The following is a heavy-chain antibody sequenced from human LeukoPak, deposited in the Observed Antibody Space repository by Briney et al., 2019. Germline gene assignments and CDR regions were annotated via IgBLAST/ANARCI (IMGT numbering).Heavy chain of an antibody. Sequence: GGSLRLSCAGSGCTFSSYAMSWVRQAPGKGLEWVSAISGSGGSTYYADSVKGRFTISRDNSKNTLYLQMNSLRAEDTAVYYCASHYDSSGYYWGLFDYWGQGTLVTVSS. V-gene: IGHV3-23*01. CDR2: ISGSGGST. CDR1: GCTFSSYA. CDR3: ASHYDSSGYYWGLFDY. D-gene: IGHD3-22*01. J-gene: IGHJ4*02.